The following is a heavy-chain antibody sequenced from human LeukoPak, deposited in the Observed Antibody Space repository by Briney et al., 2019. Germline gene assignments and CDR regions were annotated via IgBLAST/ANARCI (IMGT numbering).Heavy chain of an antibody. CDR1: GGSISSGGYS. CDR2: IYHSGST. J-gene: IGHJ4*02. Sequence: SETLSLTCAVSGGSISSGGYSWSWIRQPPGKGLEWIGYIYHSGSTYYSPSLKSRVTISVDRSKNQFSLKLSSVTAADTAVYYCARALDDSSGYYFDYWGQGTLVTVSS. CDR3: ARALDDSSGYYFDY. V-gene: IGHV4-30-2*01. D-gene: IGHD3-22*01.